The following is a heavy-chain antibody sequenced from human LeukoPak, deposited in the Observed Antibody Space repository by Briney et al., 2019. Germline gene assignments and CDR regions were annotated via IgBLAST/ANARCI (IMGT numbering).Heavy chain of an antibody. D-gene: IGHD2-15*01. J-gene: IGHJ4*02. CDR2: VDPEDGAT. Sequence: ATVKISCKASGYTFTDYNIHWVQQAPGKGLEWVGRVDPEDGATMYAEKFQDRVTITADTSTDTTYMELRRLRSEDTAVYYCANLVVVIAATSFDYWGQGTLVTVSS. CDR1: GYTFTDYN. CDR3: ANLVVVIAATSFDY. V-gene: IGHV1-69-2*01.